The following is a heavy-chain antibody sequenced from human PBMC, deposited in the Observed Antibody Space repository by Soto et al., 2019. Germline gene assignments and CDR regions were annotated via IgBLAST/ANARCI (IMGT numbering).Heavy chain of an antibody. Sequence: GGSLRLSCAASGFTFSSYAMHWVRQAPGKGLEYVSAISSNGGSTYYANSVKGRFTISRDNSKNTLYLQMGSLRAEDMAVYYCARDAHEDDFWSGYYLPDYWGQGTLVTVSS. CDR1: GFTFSSYA. D-gene: IGHD3-3*01. CDR2: ISSNGGST. J-gene: IGHJ4*02. V-gene: IGHV3-64*01. CDR3: ARDAHEDDFWSGYYLPDY.